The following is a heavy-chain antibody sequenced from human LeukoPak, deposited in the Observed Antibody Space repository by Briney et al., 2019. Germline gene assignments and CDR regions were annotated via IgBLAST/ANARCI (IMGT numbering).Heavy chain of an antibody. CDR3: ARGPGSSGGASVGDY. CDR1: GFTFSNHW. D-gene: IGHD3-22*01. J-gene: IGHJ4*01. Sequence: PGGSLRLSCAASGFTFSNHWMHWVRRVPGKGLVWVSRIDGGGSSTSYADSVRGRFSISRDNGKSTLYLQMNSLKVEDTAVYYCARGPGSSGGASVGDYWGHGTLVTVSS. CDR2: IDGGGSST. V-gene: IGHV3-74*01.